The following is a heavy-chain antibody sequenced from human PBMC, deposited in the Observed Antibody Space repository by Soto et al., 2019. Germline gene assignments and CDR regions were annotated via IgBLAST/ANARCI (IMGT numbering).Heavy chain of an antibody. D-gene: IGHD4-17*01. CDR2: ISSSSSSYI. CDR1: GFPVNSSS. J-gene: IGHJ6*02. CDR3: ARDPGDYGYYYYGMDV. Sequence: PALSLRLGCAASGFPVNSSSMDWVRTDPGKELEWVASISSSSSSYIYYADSLEGRFTISRDNAKNSLYLQMNSLRAEDTAVYYCARDPGDYGYYYYGMDVCGQGNTVTVSS. V-gene: IGHV3-21*01.